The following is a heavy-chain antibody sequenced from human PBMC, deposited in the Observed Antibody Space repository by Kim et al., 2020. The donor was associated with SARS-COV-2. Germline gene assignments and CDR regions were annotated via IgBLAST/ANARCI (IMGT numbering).Heavy chain of an antibody. D-gene: IGHD3-10*01. CDR3: ARGGGSGSYWGYYFDY. V-gene: IGHV3-43*01. Sequence: DSLKGRFTISRDNSKNSLYLQMNSLRTEDNAFYYCARGGGSGSYWGYYFDYWGQGTLVTVSS. J-gene: IGHJ4*02.